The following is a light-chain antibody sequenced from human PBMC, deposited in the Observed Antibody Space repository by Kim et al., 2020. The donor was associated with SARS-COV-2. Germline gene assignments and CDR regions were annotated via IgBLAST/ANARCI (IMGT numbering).Light chain of an antibody. J-gene: IGKJ5*01. CDR1: QSINNW. CDR3: QQANSFPVT. V-gene: IGKV1-12*01. Sequence: DIQMTQSPSSVSASVGDRVTITCRASQSINNWLAWYQQKPGKAPKLLIYAASSSQSGVPSRFSGSGSGTDFTLTISSLQPEDFATYYCQQANSFPVTFGQGKRLEIK. CDR2: AAS.